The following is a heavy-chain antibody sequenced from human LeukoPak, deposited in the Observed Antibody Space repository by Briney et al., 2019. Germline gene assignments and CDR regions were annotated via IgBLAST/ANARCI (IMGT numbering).Heavy chain of an antibody. CDR2: VSPPGGGT. Sequence: GGSLRLSCAASGFTFSNHGMNWVRQAPGKGLEWLSGVSPPGGGTYYADSVKGRFTISRDDSKNTLSLQMNSLRVEDTAVYSFARDLAWGAFDYWGQGTLVTVSS. D-gene: IGHD7-27*01. J-gene: IGHJ4*02. CDR1: GFTFSNHG. V-gene: IGHV3-23*01. CDR3: ARDLAWGAFDY.